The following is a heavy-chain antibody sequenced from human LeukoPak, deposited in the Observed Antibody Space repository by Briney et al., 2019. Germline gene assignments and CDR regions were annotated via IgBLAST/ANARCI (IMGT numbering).Heavy chain of an antibody. Sequence: SETLSLTCTVSGGSISSDYWSWIRQPPGKGLEWIGYIYYSGSTNYNPSLKSRVTISVDTSKNQFSLKLTSVTAADTAVYYCARDSGSSTHDPWGQGTLVTVSS. V-gene: IGHV4-59*01. CDR2: IYYSGST. J-gene: IGHJ5*02. CDR3: ARDSGSSTHDP. D-gene: IGHD2-2*01. CDR1: GGSISSDY.